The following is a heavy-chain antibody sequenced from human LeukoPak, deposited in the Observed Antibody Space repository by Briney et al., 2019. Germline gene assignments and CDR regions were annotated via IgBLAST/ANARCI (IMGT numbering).Heavy chain of an antibody. V-gene: IGHV4-59*01. Sequence: SETLSLTCTVSGGSISSYYWSWTRQPPGKGLEWIGYIYYSGSTNYNPSLKSRVTISVDTSKNQFSLKLSSVTAADTAVYYCARGEVDDYGDYYYFDYWGQGTLVTVSS. J-gene: IGHJ4*02. CDR2: IYYSGST. CDR3: ARGEVDDYGDYYYFDY. CDR1: GGSISSYY. D-gene: IGHD4-17*01.